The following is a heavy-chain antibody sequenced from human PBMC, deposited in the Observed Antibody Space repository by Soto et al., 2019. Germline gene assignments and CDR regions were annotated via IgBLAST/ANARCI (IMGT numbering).Heavy chain of an antibody. CDR2: IIPILGIA. V-gene: IGHV1-69*02. CDR1: GGTFSSYT. Sequence: QVQLVQSGAEVKKPGSSVKVSCKASGGTFSSYTISWVRQAPGQGLEWMGRIIPILGIANYAQKFQGRVTITADKSTSTAYMELSSLRSEDTAVYYCASRSSGWSLASGAFDIWGQGTMVTVSS. J-gene: IGHJ3*02. CDR3: ASRSSGWSLASGAFDI. D-gene: IGHD6-19*01.